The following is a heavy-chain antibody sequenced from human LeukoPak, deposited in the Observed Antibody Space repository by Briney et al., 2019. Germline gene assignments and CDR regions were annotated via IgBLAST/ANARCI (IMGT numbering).Heavy chain of an antibody. Sequence: GESLKISFKGSGYSFTSYWIGWVRPMPGKGLEWMGIIYPGDSDTRYSPSFQGPVTISTDKSISTAYLQWSSLKASDTAMYYCARRIAAAGTRWFDPWGQGTLVTVSS. CDR1: GYSFTSYW. V-gene: IGHV5-51*01. J-gene: IGHJ5*02. CDR2: IYPGDSDT. D-gene: IGHD6-13*01. CDR3: ARRIAAAGTRWFDP.